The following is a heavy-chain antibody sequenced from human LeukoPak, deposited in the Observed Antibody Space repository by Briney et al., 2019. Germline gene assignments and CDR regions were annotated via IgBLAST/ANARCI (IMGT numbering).Heavy chain of an antibody. D-gene: IGHD3-22*01. CDR3: AKARDSSGLFDY. V-gene: IGHV3-23*01. CDR1: GFTFSSYA. CDR2: ISGSGGST. J-gene: IGHJ4*02. Sequence: GGSLRLSCAASGFTFSSYAMSWVRQAPGKGLEWVSAISGSGGSTYYADSVKGRFTISRDNSKNTLYVQMNSLRAEDTAVYYCAKARDSSGLFDYWGQGTLGTVSS.